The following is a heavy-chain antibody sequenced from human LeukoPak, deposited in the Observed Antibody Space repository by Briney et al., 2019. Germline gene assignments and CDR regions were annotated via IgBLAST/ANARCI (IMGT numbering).Heavy chain of an antibody. Sequence: PSETLSLTCAVYGGSFSGYYWSWIRQPPGKGLEWIGEINHSGSTNYNPSLKSRVTISVDTSKNQFSLKLSSVTAADTAVYYCASYYYGSGSYWGVLDYWGQGTLVTVSS. CDR3: ASYYYGSGSYWGVLDY. CDR1: GGSFSGYY. CDR2: INHSGST. V-gene: IGHV4-34*01. J-gene: IGHJ4*02. D-gene: IGHD3-10*01.